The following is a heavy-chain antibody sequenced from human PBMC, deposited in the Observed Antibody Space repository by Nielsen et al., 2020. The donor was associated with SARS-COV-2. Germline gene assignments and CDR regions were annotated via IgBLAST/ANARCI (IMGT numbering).Heavy chain of an antibody. Sequence: ASVKVSCKASGYTFTYYAIHWVRRAPGRGLEWMGWINPDNGDTKYSQNFQGRVTVTRDTSASTAYMELSSLRSEDMAVYYCARDRSITSRHYSYFYFMDVWGQGTTVTVSS. CDR3: ARDRSITSRHYSYFYFMDV. D-gene: IGHD2-2*01. CDR2: INPDNGDT. CDR1: GYTFTYYA. V-gene: IGHV1-3*01. J-gene: IGHJ6*02.